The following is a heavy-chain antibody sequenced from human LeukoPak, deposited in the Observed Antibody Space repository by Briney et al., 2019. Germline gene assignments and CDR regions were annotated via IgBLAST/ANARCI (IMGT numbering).Heavy chain of an antibody. V-gene: IGHV3-23*01. CDR3: ARRSPYYDSSGYSDY. Sequence: GGSLRLSCAASVFTFSIYAISWVRQAPGKGLEGVSAISGSGGSTYYADSVKGRFTISRDNSKNTLYLQMNSLRPEDTAVYYCARRSPYYDSSGYSDYWGQGTLVTVSS. CDR1: VFTFSIYA. D-gene: IGHD3-22*01. CDR2: ISGSGGST. J-gene: IGHJ4*01.